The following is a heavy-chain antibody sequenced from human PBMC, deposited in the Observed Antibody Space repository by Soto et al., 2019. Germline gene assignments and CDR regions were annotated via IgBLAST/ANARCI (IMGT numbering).Heavy chain of an antibody. D-gene: IGHD4-17*01. CDR1: GYTFTSYD. CDR3: ARGARTTVYYYGMDV. CDR2: MNPSSGNT. J-gene: IGHJ6*02. V-gene: IGHV1-8*01. Sequence: GASVKVSCKASGYTFTSYDINWVRQATGQGLEWMGWMNPSSGNTGYAQKFQGRVTMTRNTSISTAYMELSSLRSEDTAVYYCARGARTTVYYYGMDVWGQGTTVTVSS.